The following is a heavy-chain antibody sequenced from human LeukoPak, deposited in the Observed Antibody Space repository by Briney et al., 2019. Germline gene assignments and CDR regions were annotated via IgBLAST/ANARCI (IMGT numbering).Heavy chain of an antibody. CDR2: IRYDGSNK. J-gene: IGHJ3*02. CDR3: ASVSYDFWSGYYSVQNAFDI. Sequence: GGSLRLSCAASGFTFSSYGMHWVRQAPGKGLEWVAFIRYDGSNKYYADSVKGRFTISRDNSKNTLYLQMNSLRAEDTAVYYCASVSYDFWSGYYSVQNAFDIWGQGTMVTVSS. CDR1: GFTFSSYG. V-gene: IGHV3-30*02. D-gene: IGHD3-3*01.